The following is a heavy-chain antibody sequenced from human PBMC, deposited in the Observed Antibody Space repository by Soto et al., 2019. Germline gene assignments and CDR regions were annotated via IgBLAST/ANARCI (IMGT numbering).Heavy chain of an antibody. CDR3: ANSWTTLTTGFDF. D-gene: IGHD4-17*01. CDR1: GFTFSNYA. J-gene: IGHJ4*02. CDR2: ISSDGSEK. V-gene: IGHV3-30*18. Sequence: GSLRLSCVASGFTFSNYAMHWVRQAPGKGLGWVAVISSDGSEKYYLDSVRDRFTISRDNSKNTLYLQMNNLGPEDTAMYYCANSWTTLTTGFDFWGQGALVTVSS.